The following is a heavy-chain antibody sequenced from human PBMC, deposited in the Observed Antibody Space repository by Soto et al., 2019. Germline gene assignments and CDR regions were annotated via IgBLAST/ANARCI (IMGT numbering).Heavy chain of an antibody. CDR3: TTVTYYYGSGSPLFDY. D-gene: IGHD3-10*01. V-gene: IGHV3-15*01. J-gene: IGHJ4*02. CDR2: FKSKTDGGTT. Sequence: EVQLVESGGGLVKPGGSLRLSCAASGFTFSNAWMSWVRQAPGKGLEWVGHFKSKTDGGTTHYAAPVKGRFTISRDDSINTLHLHMNSLKTEDTCVYYCTTVTYYYGSGSPLFDYWGQGILVTVSS. CDR1: GFTFSNAW.